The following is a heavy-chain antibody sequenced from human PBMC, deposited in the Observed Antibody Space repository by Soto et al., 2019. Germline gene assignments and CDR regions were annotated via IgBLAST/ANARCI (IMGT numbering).Heavy chain of an antibody. V-gene: IGHV1-58*02. Sequence: QMQLVQSGPEVKKPGTSVKVSCKASGFTFTSSAMQWVRQARGQRLEWIGWIDVGSGNTNYAQKFQERVTITRDMSTSTAYMELSSLRSEDTAVYYCAAVQSSSWYSLNWFDPWGQGTLVTVSS. CDR1: GFTFTSSA. D-gene: IGHD6-13*01. J-gene: IGHJ5*02. CDR2: IDVGSGNT. CDR3: AAVQSSSWYSLNWFDP.